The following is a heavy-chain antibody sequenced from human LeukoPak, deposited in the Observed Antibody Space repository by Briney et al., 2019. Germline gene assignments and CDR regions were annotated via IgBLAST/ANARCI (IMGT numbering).Heavy chain of an antibody. CDR3: ARHGLYLRVVTQDWFDS. CDR2: ISSSGTT. D-gene: IGHD2-21*02. Sequence: SETLSLTCTVSGGSITNNFWTWIRQAPGKRLEWIGYISSSGTTNYNPSLKSRVTLSVDTSKNQFSLRLSSVTAADTAVYFCARHGLYLRVVTQDWFDSWGQGTLVTVFS. J-gene: IGHJ5*01. V-gene: IGHV4-59*08. CDR1: GGSITNNF.